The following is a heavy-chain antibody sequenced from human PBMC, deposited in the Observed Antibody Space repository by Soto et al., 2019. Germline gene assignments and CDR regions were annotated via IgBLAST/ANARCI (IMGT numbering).Heavy chain of an antibody. D-gene: IGHD1-26*01. Sequence: GGSLRLSCAASGFTFSSYGMHWVRQAPGKGLEWVAVIWYDGSNKYYADSVKGRFTVSRDNSKNTLYLQMNSLRAEDTAVYYCASLVGATQTWGPGTLVTVSS. J-gene: IGHJ5*02. CDR2: IWYDGSNK. CDR3: ASLVGATQT. V-gene: IGHV3-33*01. CDR1: GFTFSSYG.